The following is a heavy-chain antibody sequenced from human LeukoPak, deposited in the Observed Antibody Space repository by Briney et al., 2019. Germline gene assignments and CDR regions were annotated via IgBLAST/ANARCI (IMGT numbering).Heavy chain of an antibody. Sequence: ASVKVSCKASGYTFTGYYMHWVRQTPGQGLEWMGIINPSCGSTSYAQKFQGRVTMTRDTSTSTVYMELSSLRSEDTAVYYCAREVSVAFSYYMDVWGKGTTVTISS. CDR3: AREVSVAFSYYMDV. CDR2: INPSCGST. D-gene: IGHD2-15*01. CDR1: GYTFTGYY. J-gene: IGHJ6*03. V-gene: IGHV1-46*01.